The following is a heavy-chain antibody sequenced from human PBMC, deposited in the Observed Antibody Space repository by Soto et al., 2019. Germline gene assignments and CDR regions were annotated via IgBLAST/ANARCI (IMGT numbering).Heavy chain of an antibody. CDR3: ASGIIRGYYYYYGMDV. Sequence: ASVKVSCKASGGTFSSYAISWVRQAPGQGLEWMGGIIPTFGTANYAQKFQGRVTITADKSTSTAYMELSSLRSEDTAVYYCASGIIRGYYYYYGMDVWGQGTTVTVSS. V-gene: IGHV1-69*06. J-gene: IGHJ6*02. CDR1: GGTFSSYA. D-gene: IGHD3-3*01. CDR2: IIPTFGTA.